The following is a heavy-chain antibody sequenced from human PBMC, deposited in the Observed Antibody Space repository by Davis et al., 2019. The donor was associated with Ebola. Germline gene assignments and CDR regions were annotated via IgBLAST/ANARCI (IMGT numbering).Heavy chain of an antibody. D-gene: IGHD4-17*01. Sequence: GESLKISCAASGFTFSSYWMHWVRQAPGKGLVWVSRINSDGSSTSYADSVKGRFTISRDNAKNTLYLQMNSPRAEDTAVYYCARDLDDGDEIVYYYGMDVWGQGTTVTVSS. CDR3: ARDLDDGDEIVYYYGMDV. V-gene: IGHV3-74*01. J-gene: IGHJ6*02. CDR2: INSDGSST. CDR1: GFTFSSYW.